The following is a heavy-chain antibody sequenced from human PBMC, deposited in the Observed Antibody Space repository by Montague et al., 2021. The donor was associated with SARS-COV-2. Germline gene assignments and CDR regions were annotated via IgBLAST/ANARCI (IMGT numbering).Heavy chain of an antibody. V-gene: IGHV3-23*01. CDR2: ISGSGGST. D-gene: IGHD5-18*01. CDR1: GFTFSSYA. Sequence: SMSISCDASGFTFSSYAMSWVRQAPGKGLEWVSAISGSGGSTYYADSVKGRFTISRDNSKNTLYLQMNSLRAEDTAVYYCAKASWIQLWFRTPYFDYWGQGTLVTVSS. J-gene: IGHJ4*02. CDR3: AKASWIQLWFRTPYFDY.